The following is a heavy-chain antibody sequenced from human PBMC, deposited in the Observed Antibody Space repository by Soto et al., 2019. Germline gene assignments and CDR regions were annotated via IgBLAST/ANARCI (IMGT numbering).Heavy chain of an antibody. V-gene: IGHV3-74*01. D-gene: IGHD6-6*01. CDR2: INSDGSST. CDR3: ARDRVYSSSSAVVDY. J-gene: IGHJ4*02. Sequence: GALRLSCAASVFTFSSYWMHWVRQAPGKGLVWVSRINSDGSSTSYADSVKGRFTISRDNAKNTLYLQMNSLRAEDTAVYYCARDRVYSSSSAVVDYWGQGTLVTVSS. CDR1: VFTFSSYW.